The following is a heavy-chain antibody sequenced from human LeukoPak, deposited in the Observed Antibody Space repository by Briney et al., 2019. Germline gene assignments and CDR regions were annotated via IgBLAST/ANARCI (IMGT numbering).Heavy chain of an antibody. CDR3: ARVASDLGFDP. J-gene: IGHJ5*02. Sequence: SETLSLTCAVYGGSFSGYYWSWIRQPPGKGLEWIGEINHSGSTNYNPSLTSRVTISVDTSKNQFSLKLSSVTAADTAMYYCARVASDLGFDPWGQGTLVTVSS. CDR1: GGSFSGYY. V-gene: IGHV4-34*01. CDR2: INHSGST. D-gene: IGHD3-3*01.